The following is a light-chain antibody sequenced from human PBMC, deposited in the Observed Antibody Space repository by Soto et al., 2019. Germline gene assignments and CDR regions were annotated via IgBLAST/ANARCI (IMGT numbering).Light chain of an antibody. J-gene: IGKJ2*01. CDR1: QSVSSN. V-gene: IGKV3-15*01. CDR3: QQYNYWYT. CDR2: GAS. Sequence: EIVMTQSPATLSVSPGERATLSCRASQSVSSNLAWYQQKAGQAPWLLIYGASTRAAGIPARFSGSGSGTEFALTISSLQSEDFAVYYCQQYNYWYTFGQGTKLEIK.